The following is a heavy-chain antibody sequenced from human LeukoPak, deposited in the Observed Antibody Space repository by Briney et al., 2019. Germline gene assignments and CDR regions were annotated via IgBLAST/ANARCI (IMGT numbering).Heavy chain of an antibody. V-gene: IGHV4-34*01. D-gene: IGHD3-3*01. J-gene: IGHJ6*03. CDR1: GGSFSDYY. Sequence: SETLPLTCAVSGGSFSDYYWNWIRQTPGKGLEWIGEINHSGTTNYNPSLKSRVTLSIDMSKEQVSLKLSSVTAADTAVYYCARDRFNYYAYYMDVWGKGTTVTVSS. CDR3: ARDRFNYYAYYMDV. CDR2: INHSGTT.